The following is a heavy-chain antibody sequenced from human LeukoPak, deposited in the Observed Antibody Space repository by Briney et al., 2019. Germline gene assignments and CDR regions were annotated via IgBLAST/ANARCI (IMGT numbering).Heavy chain of an antibody. CDR2: VSGSGGST. Sequence: PGGSLRLSCAASGFTFSSYAMSWVRQAPGQGLELVSAVSGSGGSTDYADSVKCRFTISRDNSKNTLYLQMNSLRAEDTAVYYCAKDLLWFGDIKYYFDYWGQGTLVTVSS. J-gene: IGHJ4*02. V-gene: IGHV3-23*01. D-gene: IGHD3-10*01. CDR3: AKDLLWFGDIKYYFDY. CDR1: GFTFSSYA.